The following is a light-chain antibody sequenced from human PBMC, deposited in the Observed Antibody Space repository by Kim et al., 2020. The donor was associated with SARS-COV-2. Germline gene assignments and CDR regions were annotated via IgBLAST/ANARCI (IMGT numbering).Light chain of an antibody. J-gene: IGKJ1*01. CDR3: QQYYSAPVT. CDR1: QSVLYSSNNKNY. V-gene: IGKV4-1*01. CDR2: WAS. Sequence: DIVMTQSPDSLAVSLGERATINCKSSQSVLYSSNNKNYLVWYQQKPGQPPKLLIYWASTRESGVPDRFSGSGSGTDFTLTISSLQAEDVAIYYCQQYYSAPVTFGQWTKVDIK.